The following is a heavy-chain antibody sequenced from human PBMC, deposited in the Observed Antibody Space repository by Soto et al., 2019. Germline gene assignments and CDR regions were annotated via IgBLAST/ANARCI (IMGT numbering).Heavy chain of an antibody. J-gene: IGHJ4*02. CDR2: IHYSGNT. CDR3: AREGYRYGGLDY. V-gene: IGHV4-59*01. D-gene: IGHD5-18*01. CDR1: TGSISNYY. Sequence: SETLSLTCTVSTGSISNYYWSWIRQPPGKGLEWIGYIHYSGNTNYNPSLRTRVTISLDASESQFSLRLRSVTAADTAVYYCAREGYRYGGLDYWGQGTLVTVSS.